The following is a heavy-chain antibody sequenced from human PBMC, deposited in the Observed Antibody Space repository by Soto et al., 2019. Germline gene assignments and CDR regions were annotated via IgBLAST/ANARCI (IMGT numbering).Heavy chain of an antibody. CDR3: TRDRQLIQDWFDP. CDR1: GFTFSSYN. D-gene: IGHD2-21*01. CDR2: ISSGSEYR. V-gene: IGHV3-21*01. J-gene: IGHJ5*02. Sequence: GSLRLSCVASGFTFSSYNMNWVRQAPGKGLEWVSFISSGSEYRFYADSVKGRFNISRDNAQNTLYLHLNSLRAEDTGVYYCTRDRQLIQDWFDPWGQGTPVTVSS.